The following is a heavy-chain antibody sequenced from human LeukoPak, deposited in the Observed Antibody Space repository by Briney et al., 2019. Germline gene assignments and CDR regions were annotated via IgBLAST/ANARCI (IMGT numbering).Heavy chain of an antibody. D-gene: IGHD1-26*01. CDR2: IYGSGTT. CDR3: LSGSYRRSPFDI. J-gene: IGHJ3*02. CDR1: GFSVNNHY. V-gene: IGHV3-66*03. Sequence: GGSLRLSCAASGFSVNNHYMNWVRQAPGKGLEWVSVIYGSGTTYYADSVKGRFTISRDNAKNSLYLQMNSLRAEDTAVYYCLSGSYRRSPFDIWGQGTMVTVSS.